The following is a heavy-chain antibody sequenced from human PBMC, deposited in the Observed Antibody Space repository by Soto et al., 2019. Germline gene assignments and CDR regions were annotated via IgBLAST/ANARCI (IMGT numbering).Heavy chain of an antibody. CDR3: ARAIGVVIPPYYYYGMDV. J-gene: IGHJ6*02. CDR2: INPNSGGT. D-gene: IGHD3-3*01. Sequence: ASVKVSCKASGYTFTGYYMHWVRQAPGQGLEWMGWINPNSGGTNYAQKFQGWVTMTRDTSISTAYMELSRLRSDDTAVYYCARAIGVVIPPYYYYGMDVWGQGTTVTVSS. V-gene: IGHV1-2*04. CDR1: GYTFTGYY.